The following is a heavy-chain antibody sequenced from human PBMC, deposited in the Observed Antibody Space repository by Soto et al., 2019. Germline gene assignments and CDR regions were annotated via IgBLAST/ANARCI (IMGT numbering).Heavy chain of an antibody. CDR1: GGAVTTYH. J-gene: IGHJ6*02. V-gene: IGHV4-59*02. CDR2: IYNSGNT. CDR3: AKFRDGFYYYYGMDV. Sequence: QVQLQESGPGLVKPSETLSLTCTVSGGAVTTYHWTWIRQPPGKGLEWIGYIYNSGNTNYSPSLKSRVTMSIDTSKSQVSLKLNSVTAADSAMYYCAKFRDGFYYYYGMDVWGQGTSVTVS. D-gene: IGHD3-10*01.